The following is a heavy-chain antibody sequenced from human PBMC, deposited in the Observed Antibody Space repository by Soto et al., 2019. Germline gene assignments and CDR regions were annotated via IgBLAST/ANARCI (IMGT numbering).Heavy chain of an antibody. J-gene: IGHJ4*02. CDR2: IEQDGSEV. CDR1: GFTFSDYW. Sequence: EVQLVESGGGLVQPGGSLRLSCVASGFTFSDYWMNWVRQGPGKGLEWVANIEQDGSEVNYVDSVKGRFTISRDNAKNSLHLEMNNLGAEDTAMYYCVRSSGWTGDYWGQGILVTVSS. D-gene: IGHD3-10*01. CDR3: VRSSGWTGDY. V-gene: IGHV3-7*04.